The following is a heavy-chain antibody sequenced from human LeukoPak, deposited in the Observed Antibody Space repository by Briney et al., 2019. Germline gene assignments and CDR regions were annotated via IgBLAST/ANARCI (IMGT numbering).Heavy chain of an antibody. V-gene: IGHV4-59*01. CDR3: ARESRGYSYGAYFDY. Sequence: SETLSLTCTVSGGSISSYYWSWIRQPPGKGLEWIGYIYYSGSTNYNPSLKSRVTISVDTSKNQFSLKLSSVPAADTAVYYCARESRGYSYGAYFDYWGQGTLVTVSS. CDR2: IYYSGST. D-gene: IGHD5-18*01. J-gene: IGHJ4*02. CDR1: GGSISSYY.